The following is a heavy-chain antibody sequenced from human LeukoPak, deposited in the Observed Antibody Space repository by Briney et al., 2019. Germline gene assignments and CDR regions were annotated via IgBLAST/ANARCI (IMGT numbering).Heavy chain of an antibody. CDR1: GGSFSGFY. J-gene: IGHJ4*02. V-gene: IGHV4-34*01. Sequence: SETLSLTCAVSGGSFSGFYWSWIRQPPGKGLQWVGEINHSGSTNYNPSLKSRVTISVDTSKNQFSLKLSSVTAADTAVYYWASLYSGYENWGQGTLVTVSS. CDR2: INHSGST. D-gene: IGHD5-12*01. CDR3: ASLYSGYEN.